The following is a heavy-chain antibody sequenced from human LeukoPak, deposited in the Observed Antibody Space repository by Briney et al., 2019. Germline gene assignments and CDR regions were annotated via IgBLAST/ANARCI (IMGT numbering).Heavy chain of an antibody. D-gene: IGHD3-22*01. CDR1: GFTFSSYR. J-gene: IGHJ4*02. CDR3: ARDRGRYYDSRGFYWGYYFDS. CDR2: ISGSGDST. Sequence: GGSLRLACAASGFTFSSYRMHWVRQAPGKGLEWVSTISGSGDSTYYADSVKGRFTISRDNSKDTLYLQMSSVRVDDTAVYYCARDRGRYYDSRGFYWGYYFDSWGQGILVTVST. V-gene: IGHV3-23*01.